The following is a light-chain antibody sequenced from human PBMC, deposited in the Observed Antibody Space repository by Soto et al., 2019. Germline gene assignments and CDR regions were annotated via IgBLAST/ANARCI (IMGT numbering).Light chain of an antibody. CDR2: DAS. J-gene: IGKJ5*01. CDR3: QQYGSLPIT. CDR1: DYCGNF. Sequence: QMTQSPSSLSASIGDRVTISCEAIDYCGNFLNGYQQRPGRAPYLLIFDASNLDSGVSSRFSGSGSGRDFSFTITSLQPDDVATYFCQQYGSLPITFGQGTRLEIK. V-gene: IGKV1-33*01.